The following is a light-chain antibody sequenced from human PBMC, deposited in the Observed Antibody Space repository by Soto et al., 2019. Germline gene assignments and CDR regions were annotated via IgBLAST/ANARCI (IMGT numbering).Light chain of an antibody. V-gene: IGKV3-20*01. CDR2: GGS. CDR1: QSVSSSY. Sequence: IVMTQSPATLSLSPGERATLSCRASQSVSSSYLAWYQQKPGQAPRLLIYGGSSRATGIPDRFSGSGSGTDFTLTISRLEPEDFALYYCHQYGYSLWTFGQGTKVDNK. CDR3: HQYGYSLWT. J-gene: IGKJ1*01.